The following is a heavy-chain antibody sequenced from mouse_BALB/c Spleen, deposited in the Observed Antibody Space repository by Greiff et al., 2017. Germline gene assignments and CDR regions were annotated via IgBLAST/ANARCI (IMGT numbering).Heavy chain of an antibody. CDR3: AREGVYDYDAMDY. J-gene: IGHJ4*01. Sequence: VQLQQSGPELVKPGASVKISCKASGYAFSSSWMNWVKQRPGQGLEWIGRIYPGDGDTNYNGKFKGKATLTADKSSSTAYMQLSSLTSVDSAVYFCAREGVYDYDAMDYWGQGTSVTVSS. CDR2: IYPGDGDT. CDR1: GYAFSSSW. D-gene: IGHD1-1*01. V-gene: IGHV1-82*01.